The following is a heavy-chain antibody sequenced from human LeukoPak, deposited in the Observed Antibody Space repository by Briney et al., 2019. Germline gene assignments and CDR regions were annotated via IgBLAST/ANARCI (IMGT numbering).Heavy chain of an antibody. Sequence: ASVRVSCKGSGYTFTSYDINWVRQATGQGLEWMGWMNPNSGNTGYAQKFQGRVTMTRNTSISTAYMELSSLRSEDTAVYYCARGREGGTTMIVVVYDYWGQGTLVTVSS. CDR3: ARGREGGTTMIVVVYDY. D-gene: IGHD3-22*01. CDR2: MNPNSGNT. J-gene: IGHJ4*02. CDR1: GYTFTSYD. V-gene: IGHV1-8*01.